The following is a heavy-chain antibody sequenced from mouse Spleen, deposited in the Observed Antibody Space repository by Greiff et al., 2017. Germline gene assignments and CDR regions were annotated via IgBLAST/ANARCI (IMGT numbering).Heavy chain of an antibody. Sequence: QVQLQQSGAELARPGASVKMSCKASGYTFTSYTMHWVKQRPGQGLEWIGYINPSSGYTKYNQKFKDKATLTADKSSSTAYMQLSSLTSEDSAVYYCAREKLWPSYAMDYWGQGTSVTVSS. J-gene: IGHJ4*01. V-gene: IGHV1-4*01. CDR3: AREKLWPSYAMDY. CDR1: GYTFTSYT. D-gene: IGHD1-1*02. CDR2: INPSSGYT.